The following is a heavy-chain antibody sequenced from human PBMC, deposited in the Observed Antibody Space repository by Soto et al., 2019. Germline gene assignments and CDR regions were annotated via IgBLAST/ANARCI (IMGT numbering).Heavy chain of an antibody. CDR3: AITYCRDNSCPRDFDF. CDR2: SMPILDMA. V-gene: IGHV1-69*02. D-gene: IGHD2-21*01. CDR1: GGTFNTYT. Sequence: QVQVVQSGAEVKKPESSVKVSCKPSGGTFNTYTVNWVRLAPGHGLEWMGRSMPILDMANYAQKFQDRVTITADRSTFTAYMELNSLTSDDTAVYYCAITYCRDNSCPRDFDFWGPGTRVAVSS. J-gene: IGHJ4*02.